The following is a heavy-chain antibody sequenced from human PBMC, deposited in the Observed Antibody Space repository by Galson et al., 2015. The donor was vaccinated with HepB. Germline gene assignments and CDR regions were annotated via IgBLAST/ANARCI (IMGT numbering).Heavy chain of an antibody. CDR2: IYYSGST. CDR3: ARRRWYSSSSYDY. Sequence: LSLTCTVSGGSISSYYWSWIRQPPGKGLEWIGYIYYSGSTNYNPSLKSRVTISVDTSKNQFSLKLSSVTAADTAVYYCARRRWYSSSSYDYWGQGTLVTVSS. V-gene: IGHV4-59*12. J-gene: IGHJ4*02. CDR1: GGSISSYY. D-gene: IGHD6-6*01.